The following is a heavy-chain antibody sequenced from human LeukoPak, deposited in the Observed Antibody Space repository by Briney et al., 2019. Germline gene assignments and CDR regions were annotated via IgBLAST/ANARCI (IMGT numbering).Heavy chain of an antibody. CDR1: GYTFTGYY. CDR2: INPNSGGT. Sequence: ASVKVSCTASGYTFTGYYMHWVRQAPGQGLEWMGWINPNSGGTNYAQTFQGRVTMTRDTSISTAYMELSRLRSDDTAVYYCARATSPPPAPHSIYYYDSKESIYYFDYWGQGTLVTVSS. J-gene: IGHJ4*02. D-gene: IGHD3-22*01. CDR3: ARATSPPPAPHSIYYYDSKESIYYFDY. V-gene: IGHV1-2*02.